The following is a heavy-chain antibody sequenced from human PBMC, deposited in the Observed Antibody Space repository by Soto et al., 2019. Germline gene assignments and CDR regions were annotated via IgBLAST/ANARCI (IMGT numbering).Heavy chain of an antibody. CDR2: ISYSGTT. CDR3: AAVGGYYGDYPNFDY. J-gene: IGHJ4*02. V-gene: IGHV4-59*01. D-gene: IGHD4-17*01. Sequence: SETLSLTCSVSGRSISPFYWSWIRQPPGKGLEWIGSISYSGTTNYNPSLRSRVTMSVDTSKNHFSLKLTSVTAADTAVYYCAAVGGYYGDYPNFDYWGRGTPVTVSS. CDR1: GRSISPFY.